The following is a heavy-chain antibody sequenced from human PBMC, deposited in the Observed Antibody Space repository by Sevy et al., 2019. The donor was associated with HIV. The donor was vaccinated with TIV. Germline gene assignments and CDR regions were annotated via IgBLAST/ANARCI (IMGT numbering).Heavy chain of an antibody. D-gene: IGHD3-9*01. V-gene: IGHV4-61*02. J-gene: IGHJ4*02. Sequence: SETLSLTCTVSGDSFSSDTYFWNWIRQPAGKGLEWIGRIHASGSTIYNPSLKSRVTMSVDKSKSQFSLRLSSVTAADTAVYFCARERGSNMLTLGLDFWGQGSLVTVSS. CDR3: ARERGSNMLTLGLDF. CDR2: IHASGST. CDR1: GDSFSSDTYF.